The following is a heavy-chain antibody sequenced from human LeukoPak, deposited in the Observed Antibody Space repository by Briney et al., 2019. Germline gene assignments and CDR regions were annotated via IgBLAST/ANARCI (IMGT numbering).Heavy chain of an antibody. CDR3: ARDPTSSWGLYNYYYYMDV. D-gene: IGHD6-13*01. Sequence: PGGSLRLSCAASGFTFSDYYMSWIRQAPGKGLEWVSSISSSSSYIYYADSVKGRFTISRDNAKNSLYLQMNSLRAEDTAVYYCARDPTSSWGLYNYYYYMDVWGKGTTVTVSS. CDR1: GFTFSDYY. V-gene: IGHV3-11*06. J-gene: IGHJ6*03. CDR2: ISSSSSYI.